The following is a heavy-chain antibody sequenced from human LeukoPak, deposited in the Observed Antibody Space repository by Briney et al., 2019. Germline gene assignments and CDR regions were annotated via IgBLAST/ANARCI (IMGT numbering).Heavy chain of an antibody. Sequence: GGSLRLSCAASGFTFSDYYMSWIRQAPGKGLEWVSYISSASNTIYYADSVKGRFTISRDNAKNSLYLQMNSLRAEDTAMYYCARDGWFGDYNWFDPWGQGTLVTVSS. CDR1: GFTFSDYY. J-gene: IGHJ5*02. D-gene: IGHD3-10*01. V-gene: IGHV3-11*04. CDR3: ARDGWFGDYNWFDP. CDR2: ISSASNTI.